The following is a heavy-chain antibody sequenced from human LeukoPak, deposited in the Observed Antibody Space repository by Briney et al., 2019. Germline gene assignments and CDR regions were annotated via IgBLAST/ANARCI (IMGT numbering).Heavy chain of an antibody. CDR2: INAGNGNT. Sequence: GASVKVSCKASGYTFTSYAMHWVRQAPGQRLEWMGWINAGNGNTKYSQKFQGRVTITRDMSTSTAYMELSSLRSEDTAVYYCAADPGYCSSTSCYGPPWGQGTLVTVSS. CDR3: AADPGYCSSTSCYGPP. J-gene: IGHJ4*02. CDR1: GYTFTSYA. V-gene: IGHV1-3*01. D-gene: IGHD2-2*01.